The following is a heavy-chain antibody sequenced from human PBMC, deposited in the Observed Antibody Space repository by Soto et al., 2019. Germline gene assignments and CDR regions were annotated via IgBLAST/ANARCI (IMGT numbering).Heavy chain of an antibody. CDR2: VYSDGST. J-gene: IGHJ4*02. V-gene: IGHV3-53*01. Sequence: LRLSCAVSGFSISTTYMSWVRQATGQGLEWVSLVYSDGSTSYADSVRGRFTISRDNSKSTLYLPINSLTVEDTAVYYCARDSAARQHFVSFDSWGQGTLVTVSS. D-gene: IGHD3-3*02. CDR1: GFSISTTY. CDR3: ARDSAARQHFVSFDS.